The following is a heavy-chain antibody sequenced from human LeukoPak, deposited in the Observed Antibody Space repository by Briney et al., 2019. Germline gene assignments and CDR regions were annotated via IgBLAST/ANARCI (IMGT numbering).Heavy chain of an antibody. J-gene: IGHJ3*02. D-gene: IGHD2-2*01. CDR2: INTNTGNP. CDR3: ARDGLRSCTSSSCYPGEDAFDI. Sequence: EASVKVSCKASGYTFTNYYMHWVRQAPGQGREWMAWINTNTGNPTYAQGFTGRFVFSLDTSISTAYLHISGLKAEDTAVYYCARDGLRSCTSSSCYPGEDAFDIWGQGTMVTVSS. V-gene: IGHV7-4-1*02. CDR1: GYTFTNYY.